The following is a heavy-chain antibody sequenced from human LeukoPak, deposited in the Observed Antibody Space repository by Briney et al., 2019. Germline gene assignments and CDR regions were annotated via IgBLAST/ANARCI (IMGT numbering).Heavy chain of an antibody. J-gene: IGHJ4*02. CDR3: ARDYTYDF. Sequence: GGSLRLSCAASGFTVSSNYMSWVRQAPGEGLEWVSILYSGGNTHYADSVKGRFTISRDNSKNTMYLQMNSLRVEDTAVYYCARDYTYDFWGQGTLVTVSS. V-gene: IGHV3-53*05. D-gene: IGHD3-16*01. CDR1: GFTVSSNY. CDR2: LYSGGNT.